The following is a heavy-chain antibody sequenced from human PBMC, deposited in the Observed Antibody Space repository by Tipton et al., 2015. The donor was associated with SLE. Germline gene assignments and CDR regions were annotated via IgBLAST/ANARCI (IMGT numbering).Heavy chain of an antibody. CDR1: GGSISSSNHY. Sequence: TLSLTCTVSGGSISSSNHYWGWIRQPPGKGLEWIGTIYYYGSTLYNPSLRSRVTISVDTSKNQFSLKLSSVTAADTAVYYCARETIAATGNWFDPWGQGTLVTVSS. CDR3: ARETIAATGNWFDP. V-gene: IGHV4-39*01. D-gene: IGHD6-13*01. CDR2: IYYYGST. J-gene: IGHJ5*02.